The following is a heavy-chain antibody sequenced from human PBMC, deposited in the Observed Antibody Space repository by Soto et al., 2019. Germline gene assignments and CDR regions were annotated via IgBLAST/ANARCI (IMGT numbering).Heavy chain of an antibody. CDR3: VKATATGGGGFDV. CDR1: AFICTSYD. V-gene: IGHV3-23*01. D-gene: IGHD2-8*02. J-gene: IGHJ3*01. Sequence: GGSLTLSSAGSAFICTSYDMGCVSQLQGKGLEWVSTVLVGGNPYYADSVKGRFTIPRDRSENTVSLNMNSLTSGDRAVVYCVKATATGGGGFDVCGQGTMVTVSS. CDR2: VLVGGNP.